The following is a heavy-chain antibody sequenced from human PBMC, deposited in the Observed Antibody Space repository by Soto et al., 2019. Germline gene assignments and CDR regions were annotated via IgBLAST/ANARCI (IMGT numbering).Heavy chain of an antibody. V-gene: IGHV3-13*04. Sequence: EVQLVESGGGLVQPGGSLRLSCAASGFTFSSYDMHWVRQATGKGLEWVSAIGTAGDTYYPGSVKGRFTISRENAKNSLXXQMNSLRAGDTAVYYCARAMGYYDSSGYYNWYFDLWGRGTLVTVSS. CDR3: ARAMGYYDSSGYYNWYFDL. J-gene: IGHJ2*01. CDR2: IGTAGDT. CDR1: GFTFSSYD. D-gene: IGHD3-22*01.